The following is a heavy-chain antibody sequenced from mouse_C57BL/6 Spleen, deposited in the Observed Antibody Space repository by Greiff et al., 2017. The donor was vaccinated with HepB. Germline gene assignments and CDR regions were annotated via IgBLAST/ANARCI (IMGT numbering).Heavy chain of an antibody. CDR3: AGGNDLAY. Sequence: VKLQESGPGLVKPSQSLFLTCSITGFPITSGYYWIWIRQSPGKPLEWMGYITHSGETFYNPSLQSPISITRETSKNQFFLQLNSETTEDTAMYYCAGGNDLAYWGQGTLVTVSA. CDR2: ITHSGET. CDR1: GFPITSGYY. V-gene: IGHV12-3*01. J-gene: IGHJ3*01.